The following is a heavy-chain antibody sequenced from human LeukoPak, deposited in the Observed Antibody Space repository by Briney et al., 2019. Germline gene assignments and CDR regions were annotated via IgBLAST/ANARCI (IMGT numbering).Heavy chain of an antibody. Sequence: SVKVSCKASGGTFSSYAISWVRQAPGQGLEWMGGIIPIFGTANYARKFQGRVTITTDESTSTAYMELSSLRSEDTAVYYCARGRITIFGVGLSLGGFDYWGQGTLVTVSS. V-gene: IGHV1-69*05. CDR1: GGTFSSYA. D-gene: IGHD3-3*01. J-gene: IGHJ4*02. CDR2: IIPIFGTA. CDR3: ARGRITIFGVGLSLGGFDY.